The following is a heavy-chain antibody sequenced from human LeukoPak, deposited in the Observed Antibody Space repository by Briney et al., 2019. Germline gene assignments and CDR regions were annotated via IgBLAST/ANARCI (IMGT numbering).Heavy chain of an antibody. D-gene: IGHD1-26*01. CDR3: AKDLGGTYYGDAFDI. V-gene: IGHV3-30*18. Sequence: GGSLRLSCAASGFTFSSYAMHWVRQAPGKGLEWVAVRSFDESNEYYADPVKGRFTISRDNSKNTLYLHMNSLRVEDTAVYYCAKDLGGTYYGDAFDIWGQGTMVTVSS. CDR1: GFTFSSYA. J-gene: IGHJ3*02. CDR2: RSFDESNE.